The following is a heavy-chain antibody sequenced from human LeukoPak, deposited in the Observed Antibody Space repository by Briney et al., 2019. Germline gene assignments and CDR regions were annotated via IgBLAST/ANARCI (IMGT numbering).Heavy chain of an antibody. J-gene: IGHJ4*02. CDR3: AREGMVAHFDY. CDR1: GFTFSSYW. Sequence: GGSLRLSCAASGFTFSSYWVSWVRQAPGKGLEWVANIKQDGSEKYYVDSVKGRFTISRDNAKNSLYLQMNSLRAEDTAVYYCAREGMVAHFDYWGQGTLVTVSS. D-gene: IGHD2-15*01. CDR2: IKQDGSEK. V-gene: IGHV3-7*01.